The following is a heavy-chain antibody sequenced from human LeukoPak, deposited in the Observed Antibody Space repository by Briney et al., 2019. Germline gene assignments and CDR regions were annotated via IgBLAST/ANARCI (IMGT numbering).Heavy chain of an antibody. V-gene: IGHV3-33*01. CDR2: IWYDGSNK. J-gene: IGHJ5*02. CDR3: AGDRLPGIAAARGWFDP. Sequence: GGSLRLSCAASGFTFSSYGMHWVRQAPGKGLEWVAVIWYDGSNKYYADSVKGRFTISRDNSKNTLYLQMNSLRAEDTAVYYCAGDRLPGIAAARGWFDPWGQGTLVTVSS. D-gene: IGHD6-13*01. CDR1: GFTFSSYG.